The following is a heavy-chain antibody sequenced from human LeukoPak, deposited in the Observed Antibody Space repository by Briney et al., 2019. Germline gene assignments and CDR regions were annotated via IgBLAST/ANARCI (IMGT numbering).Heavy chain of an antibody. Sequence: PGGSLRLSCAASGFTFSSYAMSWVRQAPGKGLEWVSAISGSGGSTYYADSVKGRFTIPRDNSKNTLYLQMNSLRAEDTAVYYCAKGGRFLEWLLYSFDYWGQGTLVTVSS. D-gene: IGHD3-3*01. V-gene: IGHV3-23*01. J-gene: IGHJ4*02. CDR3: AKGGRFLEWLLYSFDY. CDR2: ISGSGGST. CDR1: GFTFSSYA.